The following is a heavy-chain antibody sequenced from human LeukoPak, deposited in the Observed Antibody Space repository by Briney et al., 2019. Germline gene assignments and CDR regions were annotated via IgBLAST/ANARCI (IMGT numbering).Heavy chain of an antibody. J-gene: IGHJ4*02. Sequence: GGSLRLSCAASGFTFSSYSMNWVRQAPGKGLEWVSYISSSSSTIYYADSVKGRFTISRDNAKNSLYPQMNSLRAEDTAVYYCARRARYPDYWGQGTLVTVSS. V-gene: IGHV3-48*01. CDR2: ISSSSSTI. D-gene: IGHD1-1*01. CDR1: GFTFSSYS. CDR3: ARRARYPDY.